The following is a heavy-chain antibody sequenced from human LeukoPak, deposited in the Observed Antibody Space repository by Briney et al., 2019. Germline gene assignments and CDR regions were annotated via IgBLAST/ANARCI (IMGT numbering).Heavy chain of an antibody. D-gene: IGHD1-1*01. CDR1: GYTFTSYG. CDR3: ARAKTLEPTPSNAFDI. J-gene: IGHJ3*02. V-gene: IGHV1-18*01. Sequence: ASVKVSCKASGYTFTSYGYSWVRQASGQGLEWMGWISAYNGNTNYAQKLQGRVTMTTVTSTSTVYMELRSLTSDDTAVYYCARAKTLEPTPSNAFDIWGQGTMVTVSS. CDR2: ISAYNGNT.